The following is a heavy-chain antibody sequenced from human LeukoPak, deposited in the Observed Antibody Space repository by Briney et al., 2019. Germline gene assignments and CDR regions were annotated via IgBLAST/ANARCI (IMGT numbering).Heavy chain of an antibody. V-gene: IGHV3-23*01. CDR3: ARDGSYSGSYFDY. D-gene: IGHD1-26*01. CDR2: ISGSGGST. Sequence: PGGSLRLSCAASGFTFSSYAMTWVRQAPGKGLEWVSTISGSGGSTYYADSVKGRFTISRDNSKNTLYLQMNSLRAEDTAVYYCARDGSYSGSYFDYWGQGTLVTVSS. J-gene: IGHJ4*02. CDR1: GFTFSSYA.